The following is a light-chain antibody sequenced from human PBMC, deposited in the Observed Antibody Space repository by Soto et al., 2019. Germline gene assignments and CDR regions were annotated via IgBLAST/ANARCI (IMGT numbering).Light chain of an antibody. CDR1: QSVGSTY. CDR2: DTF. V-gene: IGKV3-20*01. Sequence: ETVLTQSPGTLPLSPGERATLSCRASQSVGSTYLAWYQQKPGQAPRLLIYDTFNRATGIPYRFSGSGSGTDFTLTISRLEPEDFAVYHCQQYGNPPWTFGQGTKLEIK. J-gene: IGKJ2*01. CDR3: QQYGNPPWT.